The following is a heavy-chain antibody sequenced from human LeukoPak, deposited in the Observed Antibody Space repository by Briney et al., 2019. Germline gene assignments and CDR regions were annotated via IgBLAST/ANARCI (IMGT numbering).Heavy chain of an antibody. D-gene: IGHD1-26*01. J-gene: IGHJ4*02. CDR1: GFTFSSYG. Sequence: PGGSLRLSCAASGFTFSSYGMHWVRQAPGKGLEWVAVISYDGSNKYYADSVKGRFTISRDNSKNTLYLQMNSLRAEDTAVYYCAKDHGGSYYLTYYFDYWGQGTLVTVSS. V-gene: IGHV3-30*18. CDR2: ISYDGSNK. CDR3: AKDHGGSYYLTYYFDY.